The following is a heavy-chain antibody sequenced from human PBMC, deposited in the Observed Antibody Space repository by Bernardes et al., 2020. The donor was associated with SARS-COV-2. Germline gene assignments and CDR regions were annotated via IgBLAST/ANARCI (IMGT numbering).Heavy chain of an antibody. J-gene: IGHJ5*02. Sequence: SETLSLTCPVSGGSISSSSYYWGWIRPPPGKGLEWIGSIYYSGSTYYNPSLKSRVTITVDTSKNQFSLKLSSVTAADTAVYYCARQIMASITIFGVVSAGNWVDPWGQGTLVTVSA. D-gene: IGHD3-3*01. CDR1: GGSISSSSYY. V-gene: IGHV4-39*01. CDR3: ARQIMASITIFGVVSAGNWVDP. CDR2: IYYSGST.